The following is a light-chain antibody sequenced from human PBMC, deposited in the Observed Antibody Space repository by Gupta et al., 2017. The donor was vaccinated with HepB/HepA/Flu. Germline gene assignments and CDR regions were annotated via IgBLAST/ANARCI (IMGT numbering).Light chain of an antibody. J-gene: IGLJ1*01. CDR1: SSDVGSYKY. V-gene: IGLV2-14*03. CDR3: TSYTTRSTYV. Sequence: HSALPQPASASGSPGQSIALSCTGTSSDVGSYKYVSWYQHHPGRAPKIMIYDVSNRPSGVSDRFSGSKSGNTASLTISGLQADDEADYYCTSYTTRSTYVFGTGTKVTVL. CDR2: DVS.